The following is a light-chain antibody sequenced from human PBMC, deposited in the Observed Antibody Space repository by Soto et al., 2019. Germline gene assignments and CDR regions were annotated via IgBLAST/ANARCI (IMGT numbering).Light chain of an antibody. CDR1: SSNVGNNY. V-gene: IGLV1-51*01. J-gene: IGLJ3*02. CDR3: GTWDSSLSALV. Sequence: QSVLTQPPSVSAAPGQKVTISCSGTSSNVGNNYVSWYQQLPGTAPKLLIYDNYKRPSGIPDRFSGSRSGTSATLGIAGLQTGDEAHFYCGTWDSSLSALVFGGGTKLTVL. CDR2: DNY.